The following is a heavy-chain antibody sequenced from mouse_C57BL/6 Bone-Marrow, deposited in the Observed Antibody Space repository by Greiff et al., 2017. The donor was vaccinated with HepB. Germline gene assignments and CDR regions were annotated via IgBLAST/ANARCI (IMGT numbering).Heavy chain of an antibody. CDR2: IDPENGDT. Sequence: EVQLKESGAELVRPGASVKLSCTASGFNIKDDYMHWVKQRPEQGLEWIGWIDPENGDTEYASKFQGKATITADTSSNTAYLQLSSLTSEDTAVYYCTTCAQAKDYWGQGTTLTVSS. CDR1: GFNIKDDY. CDR3: TTCAQAKDY. V-gene: IGHV14-4*01. J-gene: IGHJ2*01. D-gene: IGHD3-2*02.